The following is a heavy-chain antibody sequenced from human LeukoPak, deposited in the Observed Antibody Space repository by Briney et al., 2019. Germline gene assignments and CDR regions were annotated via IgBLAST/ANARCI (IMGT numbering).Heavy chain of an antibody. Sequence: GGSLRLSCAASGFTFSSYSMNWVRQAPGKGLEWVSAISGSGGSTYYADSVKGRFTISRDNSKNTLYLQVNSLRAEDTAVYYCAKNYDYSNYGLTDPWGQGTLVTVSS. V-gene: IGHV3-23*01. D-gene: IGHD4-11*01. J-gene: IGHJ5*02. CDR3: AKNYDYSNYGLTDP. CDR2: ISGSGGST. CDR1: GFTFSSYS.